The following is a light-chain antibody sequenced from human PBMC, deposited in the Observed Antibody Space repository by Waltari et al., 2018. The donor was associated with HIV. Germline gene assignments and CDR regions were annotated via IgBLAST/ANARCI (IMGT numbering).Light chain of an antibody. CDR1: RLRRYY. J-gene: IGLJ1*01. CDR2: GEN. V-gene: IGLV3-19*01. Sequence: SSELTQEPAVSVALGQTVRITCQGDRLRRYYASWYKQKPGQAPLLLIYGENRRPAGIPDLFSGSTSGNTASLTITGAQAEDEADYYCNSRGSSGNHVFGIGAKVTVL. CDR3: NSRGSSGNHV.